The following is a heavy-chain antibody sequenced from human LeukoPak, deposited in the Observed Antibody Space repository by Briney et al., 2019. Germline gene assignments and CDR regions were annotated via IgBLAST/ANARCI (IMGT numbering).Heavy chain of an antibody. CDR2: ISSSSSTI. D-gene: IGHD1-14*01. CDR1: GFTFSSYS. Sequence: GGSLRLSCAASGFTFSSYSMNWVRQAPGKGLEWVSYISSSSSTIYYADSVKGRFTISRDNAKNSLYLQMNSLRAEDTAVYYCARLTLPRGLVSWFDPWGQGTLVTVSS. J-gene: IGHJ5*02. V-gene: IGHV3-48*01. CDR3: ARLTLPRGLVSWFDP.